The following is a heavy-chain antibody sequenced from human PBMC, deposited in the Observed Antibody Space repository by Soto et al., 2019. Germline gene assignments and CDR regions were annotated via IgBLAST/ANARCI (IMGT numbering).Heavy chain of an antibody. CDR1: GYTFTSFG. CDR2: ISAYNGNT. D-gene: IGHD2-15*01. CDR3: ARDHRGGIDAFDI. J-gene: IGHJ3*02. Sequence: QVQLVQSGAEVKKPGASVKVSCKASGYTFTSFGISWVRQAPGQGLARMGWISAYNGNTNYAENLQGRVTMTTDTSKSTAYMELRSLRSDDTAVYYCARDHRGGIDAFDIWGQGTMVTASS. V-gene: IGHV1-18*01.